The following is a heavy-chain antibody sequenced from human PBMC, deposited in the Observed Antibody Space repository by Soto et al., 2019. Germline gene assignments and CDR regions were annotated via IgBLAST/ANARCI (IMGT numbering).Heavy chain of an antibody. J-gene: IGHJ3*02. CDR3: AREAGYYVSPGAFDI. CDR1: GFSFDDYG. CDR2: INWNGGST. D-gene: IGHD3-10*02. V-gene: IGHV3-20*04. Sequence: GGSLRLCCAASGFSFDDYGMSWVRQAPGKGLEWVSGINWNGGSTGYADSVKGRFTISRDNAKNSLYLQMNSLRAEDTALYYCAREAGYYVSPGAFDIWGQGTMVTVSS.